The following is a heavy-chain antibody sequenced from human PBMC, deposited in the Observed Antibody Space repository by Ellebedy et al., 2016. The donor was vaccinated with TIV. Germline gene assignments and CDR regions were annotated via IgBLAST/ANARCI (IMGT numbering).Heavy chain of an antibody. V-gene: IGHV4-59*08. CDR1: GCSISSYY. Sequence: MPSETLTLTCTVSGCSISSYYWNRILQPPGQGLEWIGHIYDSGSTNYNPFLMSRVTISLDTSKNQFSLNLSGVSAADSAVYFCAGSWPPVKGQYYGLDVWGQGTTVTVSS. CDR3: AGSWPPVKGQYYGLDV. J-gene: IGHJ6*02. CDR2: IYDSGST. D-gene: IGHD6-19*01.